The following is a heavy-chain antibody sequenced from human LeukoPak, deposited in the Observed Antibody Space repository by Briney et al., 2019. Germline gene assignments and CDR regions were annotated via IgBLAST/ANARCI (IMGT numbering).Heavy chain of an antibody. Sequence: SETLSLTCTVSGGSISSYYWSWIRQPPGKGLEWIGYIYYSGSTNYNPSLKSRVTISVDTSKNQFSLKLSSVTAADTAVYYCARTRGRIAVAAYWGQGTLVTVSS. CDR1: GGSISSYY. CDR2: IYYSGST. D-gene: IGHD6-19*01. CDR3: ARTRGRIAVAAY. V-gene: IGHV4-59*12. J-gene: IGHJ4*02.